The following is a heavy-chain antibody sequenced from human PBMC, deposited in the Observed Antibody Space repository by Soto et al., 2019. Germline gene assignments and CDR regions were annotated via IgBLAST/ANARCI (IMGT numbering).Heavy chain of an antibody. V-gene: IGHV3-23*01. J-gene: IGHJ4*02. D-gene: IGHD2-21*02. CDR1: GFSFSTSS. Sequence: GGSLRLSCAASGFSFSTSSMAWVRQPPGKGLEWVSAISPSASDTLYADSVNGRFTISRDNSKNTVYLQMNSLRAEDTAVYYCVKDHCGGDCYSEPYFDFWGRGSQVTVSS. CDR2: ISPSASDT. CDR3: VKDHCGGDCYSEPYFDF.